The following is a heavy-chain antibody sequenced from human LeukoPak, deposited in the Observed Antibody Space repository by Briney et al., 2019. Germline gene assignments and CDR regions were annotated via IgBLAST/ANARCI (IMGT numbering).Heavy chain of an antibody. J-gene: IGHJ4*02. CDR3: ARDRYYGSGSYYN. CDR2: IYDSGST. CDR1: GGSISNYY. V-gene: IGHV4-59*01. Sequence: SETLSLTCTVSGGSISNYYWSWIRQPPGKGLEWIGYIYDSGSTNYNPSLKSRVTISVDTSKNQFSLKLSSVTAAVTAVYYCARDRYYGSGSYYNWGQGTLVNVSS. D-gene: IGHD3-10*01.